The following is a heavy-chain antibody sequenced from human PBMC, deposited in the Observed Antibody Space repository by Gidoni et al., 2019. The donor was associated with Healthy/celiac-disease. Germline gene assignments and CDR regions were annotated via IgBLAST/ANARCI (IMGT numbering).Heavy chain of an antibody. CDR3: ASGGYSGYVAIFYYYMDV. V-gene: IGHV3-66*01. D-gene: IGHD5-12*01. Sequence: EVQLVESGGGLVQPGGSLRLSCAASGFTVSSTYMSWVRKAPGKGLEWVSVIYSGGSTYYADSVKGRFTISRDNSKNTLYLQMNSLRAEDTAVYYCASGGYSGYVAIFYYYMDVWGKGTTVTVSS. CDR2: IYSGGST. CDR1: GFTVSSTY. J-gene: IGHJ6*03.